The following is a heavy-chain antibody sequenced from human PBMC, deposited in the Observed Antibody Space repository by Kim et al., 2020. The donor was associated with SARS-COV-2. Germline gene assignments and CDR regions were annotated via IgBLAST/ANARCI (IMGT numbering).Heavy chain of an antibody. J-gene: IGHJ2*01. CDR1: GFTFSSYG. Sequence: GGSLRLSCAASGFTFSSYGMHWVRQAPGKGLEWVAVISYDGSNKYYADSVKGRFTISRDNSKNTLYLQMNSLRAEDTAVYYCAKGNVGWSGSGWYEAFDLWGRGTLVTVSS. CDR2: ISYDGSNK. V-gene: IGHV3-30*18. CDR3: AKGNVGWSGSGWYEAFDL. D-gene: IGHD6-19*01.